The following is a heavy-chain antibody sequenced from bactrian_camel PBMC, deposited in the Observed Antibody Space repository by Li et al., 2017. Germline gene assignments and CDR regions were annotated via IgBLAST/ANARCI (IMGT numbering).Heavy chain of an antibody. J-gene: IGHJ6*01. Sequence: QVQLVESGGGSVQTGGSLRLSCTGPGWTSDRCGLHWFRQAEGKQREWVSSISTDGSATYADSVKGRFTISEEKGKDLVYLQMKSLQPEDTGTYYCAADGGRPRDKSCSGGHPPYFGQWGQGTQVTVS. V-gene: IGHV3S53*01. CDR2: ISTDGSA. D-gene: IGHD1*01. CDR3: AADGGRPRDKSCSGGHPPYFGQ. CDR1: GWTSDRCG.